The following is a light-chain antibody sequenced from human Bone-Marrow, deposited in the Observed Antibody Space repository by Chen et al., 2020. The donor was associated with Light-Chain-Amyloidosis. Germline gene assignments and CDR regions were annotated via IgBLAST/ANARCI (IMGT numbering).Light chain of an antibody. Sequence: SYVLTQPSSVSVAPGQTATLACGGNNIGSTSVHWYQQTPGQAPLLVVYDYSDRPSGIPERLSGSKSGNTATLTISRVGAGDEADYYCQVWDRSSDRPVFGGGTKLTVL. J-gene: IGLJ3*02. CDR3: QVWDRSSDRPV. CDR2: DYS. CDR1: NIGSTS. V-gene: IGLV3-21*02.